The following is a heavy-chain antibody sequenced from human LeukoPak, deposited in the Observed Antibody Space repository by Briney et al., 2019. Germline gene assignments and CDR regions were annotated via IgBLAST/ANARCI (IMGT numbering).Heavy chain of an antibody. D-gene: IGHD1-26*01. Sequence: GGSLRLSCAASGFIFSDAWMSWVRQAPGKGLEGVGHVKIKTEGGSADYSAPVKGKFTIPRADSKNTLYLQMNSLRAEDTAVYYCAREGVVGARNFDYWGQGTLVTVSS. V-gene: IGHV3-15*01. J-gene: IGHJ4*02. CDR1: GFIFSDAW. CDR2: VKIKTEGGSA. CDR3: AREGVVGARNFDY.